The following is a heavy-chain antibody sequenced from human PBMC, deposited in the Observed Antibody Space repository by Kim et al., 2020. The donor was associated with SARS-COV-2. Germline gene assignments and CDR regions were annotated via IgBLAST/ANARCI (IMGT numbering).Heavy chain of an antibody. CDR1: GFSVSTNGVG. Sequence: SGPTLVKPTQTLMLTCTFSGFSVSTNGVGVGWIRQPPGKALEWLALIFWDDDKRYSPSLKSRLTITKGTSKNQVVLTMTNMDPVDTATYYCTHSKYYYGSGSYYMDFDYWGQGTLVTVSS. D-gene: IGHD3-10*01. CDR2: IFWDDDK. V-gene: IGHV2-5*02. J-gene: IGHJ4*02. CDR3: THSKYYYGSGSYYMDFDY.